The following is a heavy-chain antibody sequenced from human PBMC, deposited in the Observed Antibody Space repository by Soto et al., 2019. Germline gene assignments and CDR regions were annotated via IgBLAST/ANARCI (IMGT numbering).Heavy chain of an antibody. J-gene: IGHJ5*02. CDR1: GYTFTSYG. CDR3: ARARGHYDFGSGDNWFDP. CDR2: ISAYNGNT. Sequence: QVQLVQSGAEVTKPGASVKVSCKASGYTFTSYGISWVRQAPGQGLEWMGGISAYNGNTNYAQKLQGRVTMTPDTPTSTAYMELRSLRSDDTAVYYCARARGHYDFGSGDNWFDPLGQGTLVTVSS. D-gene: IGHD3-3*01. V-gene: IGHV1-18*01.